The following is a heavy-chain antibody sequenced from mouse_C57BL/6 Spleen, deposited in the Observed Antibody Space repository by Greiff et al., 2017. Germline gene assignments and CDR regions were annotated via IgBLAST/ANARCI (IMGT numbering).Heavy chain of an antibody. D-gene: IGHD2-3*01. Sequence: VQLQESGAELVKPGASVKISCKASGYAFSSYWMNWVKQRPGKGLEWIGQIYPGDGDTNYNGKFKGKATLTADKSSSTAYMQLSSLTSEDSAVYFCARKDGYYAMDYWGQGTSVTVSS. V-gene: IGHV1-80*01. J-gene: IGHJ4*01. CDR2: IYPGDGDT. CDR1: GYAFSSYW. CDR3: ARKDGYYAMDY.